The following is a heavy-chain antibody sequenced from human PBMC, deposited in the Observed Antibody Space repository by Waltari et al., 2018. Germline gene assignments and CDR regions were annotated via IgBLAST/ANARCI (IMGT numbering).Heavy chain of an antibody. CDR1: GFTVTTNY. J-gene: IGHJ4*02. CDR3: ARGSPKGTNWGCLDS. D-gene: IGHD7-27*01. Sequence: EVQLVESGGGLIQPGGSLRLSCAASGFTVTTNYMNWVRQAPGKGRGWVCVIYGGGNTDYGDSVKGRFIISRDDSKNTVYLQMNSLRAEDTAVYYCARGSPKGTNWGCLDSWGQGALVTVSS. CDR2: IYGGGNT. V-gene: IGHV3-53*01.